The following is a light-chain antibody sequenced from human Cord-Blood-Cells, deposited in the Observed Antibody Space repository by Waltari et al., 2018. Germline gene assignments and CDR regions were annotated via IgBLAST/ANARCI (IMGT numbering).Light chain of an antibody. J-gene: IGKJ2*01. CDR2: GSS. CDR1: QSVSSN. V-gene: IGKV3-15*01. Sequence: EIVMTQSPATLSVSPGERATLSCRASQSVSSNLAWYQQKPGQAPSLLIYGSSTRATGIPASFSGSGSGTEFTLTISSLQSEDFAVYYCQQYNNWPPTFGQGTKLEIK. CDR3: QQYNNWPPT.